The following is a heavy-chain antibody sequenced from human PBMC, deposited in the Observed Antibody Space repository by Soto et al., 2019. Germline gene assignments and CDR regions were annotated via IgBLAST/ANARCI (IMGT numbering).Heavy chain of an antibody. CDR2: INAGNGNT. Sequence: QVQLVQSGAEEKKPGASVKVSCKASGYTFTSYAMHWVRQAPGQRLEWMGWINAGNGNTKYSQKFQGRVTITRDTPAGTPYMGRSSVRSEYTAVYYCAGGVGGGASRCDYWGQGTLVTVSS. CDR1: GYTFTSYA. V-gene: IGHV1-3*05. J-gene: IGHJ4*02. CDR3: AGGVGGGASRCDY. D-gene: IGHD2-2*01.